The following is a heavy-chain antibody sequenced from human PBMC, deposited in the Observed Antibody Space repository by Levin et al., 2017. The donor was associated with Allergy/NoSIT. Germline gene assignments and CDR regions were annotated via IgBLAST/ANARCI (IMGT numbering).Heavy chain of an antibody. CDR1: GFTFSNYA. CDR3: AREREGYYFDC. V-gene: IGHV3-30-3*01. CDR2: ISFDGINK. Sequence: GESLKISCAASGFTFSNYAMHWVRQAPGKGLEWVAVISFDGINKYYADSVKGRFTISRDNSKNTLYLQMNSLRAEDTAVYYCAREREGYYFDCWGQGTLVTVSS. J-gene: IGHJ4*02.